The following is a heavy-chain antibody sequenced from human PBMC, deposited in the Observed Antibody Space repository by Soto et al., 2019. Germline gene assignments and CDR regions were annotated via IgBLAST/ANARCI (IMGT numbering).Heavy chain of an antibody. CDR3: ARDSGIAAAGQFDY. CDR1: GGSISSGDYY. D-gene: IGHD6-13*01. Sequence: PSETLSLTCTVSGGSISSGDYYWSWIRQPPGKGLEWIGYIYYSGSTYYNPSLKSRVTISVDTSKNQFSLKLSSVTAADTAVYYCARDSGIAAAGQFDYWGQGTLVTVSS. CDR2: IYYSGST. J-gene: IGHJ4*02. V-gene: IGHV4-30-4*01.